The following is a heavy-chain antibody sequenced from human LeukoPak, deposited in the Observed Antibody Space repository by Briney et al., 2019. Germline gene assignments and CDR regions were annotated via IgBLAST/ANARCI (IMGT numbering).Heavy chain of an antibody. J-gene: IGHJ3*02. Sequence: SETLSLTCAVYGGSFSGYYWSWIRQPPGKGLEWIGEINHSGSTNYNPSLKSRVTISVDTSKNQFSLKLSSVTAADTAVYYCARGQGSSSDAFDIWGQGTMVTVSS. CDR2: INHSGST. D-gene: IGHD6-13*01. CDR3: ARGQGSSSDAFDI. V-gene: IGHV4-34*01. CDR1: GGSFSGYY.